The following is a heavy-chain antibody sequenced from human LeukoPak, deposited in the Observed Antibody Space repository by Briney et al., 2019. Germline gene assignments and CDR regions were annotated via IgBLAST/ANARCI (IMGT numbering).Heavy chain of an antibody. CDR1: GFSFSDYG. CDR2: LSYDGNKK. CDR3: ASDGGWQQFEHYFDS. V-gene: IGHV3-30*03. J-gene: IGHJ4*01. Sequence: GGSLRLSCVASGFSFSDYGMHWVRQAPGKGLEWLGVLSYDGNKKSYGDSVKGRFTISRDNSKNTLYLEISSLRSEDTAVYYCASDGGWQQFEHYFDSWGQGTLVAVSS. D-gene: IGHD6-19*01.